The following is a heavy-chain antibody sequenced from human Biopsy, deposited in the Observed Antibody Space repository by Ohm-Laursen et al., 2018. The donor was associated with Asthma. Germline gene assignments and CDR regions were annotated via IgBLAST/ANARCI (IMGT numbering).Heavy chain of an antibody. V-gene: IGHV3-48*02. CDR2: ITGSGSTI. J-gene: IGHJ6*02. D-gene: IGHD4-11*01. CDR3: ALKYRNSVFPEYGMDV. CDR1: GFTFSSYA. Sequence: SLRLSCTASGFTFSSYAFHWVRQAPGKGLEWVSYITGSGSTIYYADSVKGRFTLSRDNAKNSLYLQMNSLRDEDTAVYYCALKYRNSVFPEYGMDVWGQGTTVTVSS.